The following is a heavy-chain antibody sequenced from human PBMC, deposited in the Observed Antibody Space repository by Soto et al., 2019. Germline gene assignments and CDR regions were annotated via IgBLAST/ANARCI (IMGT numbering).Heavy chain of an antibody. Sequence: GGSLRLSCAASGFTFRRYAMSWVRQAPGKGLEWVSAIDSGSISTYYADSVTGRFTISRDNSKNTLDLQMSSLRADDTAVYHCAKYTSSSDGTQGNDYWGQGTLVTVSS. CDR1: GFTFRRYA. J-gene: IGHJ4*02. D-gene: IGHD6-6*01. CDR3: AKYTSSSDGTQGNDY. V-gene: IGHV3-23*05. CDR2: IDSGSIST.